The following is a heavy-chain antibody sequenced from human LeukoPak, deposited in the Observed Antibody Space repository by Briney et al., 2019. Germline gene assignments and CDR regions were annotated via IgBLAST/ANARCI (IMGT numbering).Heavy chain of an antibody. CDR3: AKDLDYGSGSPPI. CDR1: GFTFSSYG. V-gene: IGHV3-30*18. Sequence: GRSLRLSCAASGFTFSSYGMHWVRQAPGKGLEWVAVISYDGSNKYYADSVKGRFTISRDNPKNTLYLQMNSLRAEDTAVYYCAKDLDYGSGSPPIWGQGTMVTVSS. D-gene: IGHD3-10*01. CDR2: ISYDGSNK. J-gene: IGHJ3*02.